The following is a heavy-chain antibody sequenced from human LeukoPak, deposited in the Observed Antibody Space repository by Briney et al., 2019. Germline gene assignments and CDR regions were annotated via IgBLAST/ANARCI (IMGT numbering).Heavy chain of an antibody. Sequence: SETLSLTCTVSGGSISSSSYYWGGIRQPPGKGLEWIGSVYYSGSTYYNPSLKSRVTISVDTSKNQLSLKLSSVTAADTALYYCARTSDYYSPAFDIWGQGTMVTVSS. CDR1: GGSISSSSYY. J-gene: IGHJ3*02. CDR3: ARTSDYYSPAFDI. CDR2: VYYSGST. V-gene: IGHV4-39*07. D-gene: IGHD2-21*01.